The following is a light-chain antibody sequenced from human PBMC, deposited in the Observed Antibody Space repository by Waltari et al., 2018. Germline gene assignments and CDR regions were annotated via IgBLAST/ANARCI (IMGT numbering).Light chain of an antibody. Sequence: QSALTQPASVSGSPGQSITISCTGSSSDVGRYNSVSWYQQFPDRAPNLMIYDVTNRPSGVSNRFSGSKSANTASLTISGLQPEDEADYYCASYIPGSTLVFGGGTKLTVL. CDR2: DVT. CDR1: SSDVGRYNS. CDR3: ASYIPGSTLV. V-gene: IGLV2-14*01. J-gene: IGLJ3*02.